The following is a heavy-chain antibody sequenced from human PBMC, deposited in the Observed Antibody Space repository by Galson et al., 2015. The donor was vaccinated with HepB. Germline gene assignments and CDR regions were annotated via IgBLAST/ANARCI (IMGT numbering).Heavy chain of an antibody. CDR3: AEQRDGSGSFAYYYGMDV. CDR1: GFTFSNYG. CDR2: IRYDGSNK. Sequence: SLRLSCAASGFTFSNYGMHWVRQAPGKGLEWVAFIRYDGSNKFYADSVKGRFTISRDNSKNTLYLQMNSLRAEGTALYYCAEQRDGSGSFAYYYGMDVWGQGTTVTVSS. J-gene: IGHJ6*02. V-gene: IGHV3-30*02. D-gene: IGHD3-10*01.